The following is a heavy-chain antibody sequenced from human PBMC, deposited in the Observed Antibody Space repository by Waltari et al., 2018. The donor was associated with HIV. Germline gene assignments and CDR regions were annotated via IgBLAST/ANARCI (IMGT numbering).Heavy chain of an antibody. CDR3: ARDRARTTDYYYYGMDV. CDR1: GYTFTGYY. Sequence: QVQLVQSGAEVKKPGASVKVSCKASGYTFTGYYMHWVRQAPGQGLVWMGWINPIRGGTNYAQKFQGRVTMTRDTSISTAYMELSRLRSDDTAVYYCARDRARTTDYYYYGMDVWGQGTTVTVSS. D-gene: IGHD1-7*01. CDR2: INPIRGGT. J-gene: IGHJ6*02. V-gene: IGHV1-2*02.